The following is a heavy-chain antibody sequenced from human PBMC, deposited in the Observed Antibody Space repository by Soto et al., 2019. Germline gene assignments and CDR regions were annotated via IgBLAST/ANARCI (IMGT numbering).Heavy chain of an antibody. D-gene: IGHD5-12*01. CDR3: VREAYIGYGHAIDH. CDR1: GVTISTYY. CDR2: NYHSGTT. J-gene: IGHJ1*01. V-gene: IGHV4-59*01. Sequence: QVQLKESGPGLVNPSETLSLTCAVSGVTISTYYWSWIRQPPGKGLEWIGYNYHSGTTNYNPSLKSRVSISVYTSKNQFSLRLTSVTAADTAIYYCVREAYIGYGHAIDHWGQCTLVTVSS.